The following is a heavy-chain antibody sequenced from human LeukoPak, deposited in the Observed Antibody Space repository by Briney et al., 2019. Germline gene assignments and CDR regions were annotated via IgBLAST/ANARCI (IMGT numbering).Heavy chain of an antibody. D-gene: IGHD3-10*01. V-gene: IGHV4-59*08. CDR2: IYYSGST. CDR3: ARRLTSGRGYGLDV. CDR1: VGSMRSYY. Sequence: SETLALTCTVSVGSMRSYYWSWIRQPPGKGLECIGYIYYSGSTNLNPSLTSRVTISVDTSKDQFSLKLSSVTAADTAVYYCARRLTSGRGYGLDVWGQGTTVTVSS. J-gene: IGHJ6*02.